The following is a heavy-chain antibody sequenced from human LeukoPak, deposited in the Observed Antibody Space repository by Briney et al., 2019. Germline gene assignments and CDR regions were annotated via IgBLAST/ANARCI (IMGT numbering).Heavy chain of an antibody. CDR3: ATTPNYDSGSRELDY. Sequence: GESLRISCQGSGYSFTSYWISWVRQMPGEGLEWMGRIDPSDSYTNYSPSFQGHVTISADKSISTAYLQWSSLKASDTAMYYCATTPNYDSGSRELDYWGQGTLVTVSS. V-gene: IGHV5-10-1*01. CDR1: GYSFTSYW. CDR2: IDPSDSYT. D-gene: IGHD3-10*01. J-gene: IGHJ4*02.